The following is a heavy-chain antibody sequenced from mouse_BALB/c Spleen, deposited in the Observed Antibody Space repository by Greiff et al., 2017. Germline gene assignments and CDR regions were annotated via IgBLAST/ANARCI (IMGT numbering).Heavy chain of an antibody. CDR2: ISYSGST. J-gene: IGHJ4*01. V-gene: IGHV3-2*02. CDR3: ARGTTVVRYAMDY. D-gene: IGHD1-1*01. Sequence: EVKLVESGPGLVKPSQSLSLTCTVTGYSITSDYAWNWIRQFPGNKLEWMGYISYSGSTSYNPSLKSRISITRDTSKNQFFLQLNSVTTEDTATYYCARGTTVVRYAMDYWGQGTSVTVSS. CDR1: GYSITSDYA.